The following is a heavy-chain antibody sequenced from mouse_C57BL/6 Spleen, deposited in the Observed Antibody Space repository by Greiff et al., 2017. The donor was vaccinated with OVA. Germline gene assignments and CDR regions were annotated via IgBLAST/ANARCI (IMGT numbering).Heavy chain of an antibody. CDR2: ISSGSSTI. CDR1: GFTFSDYG. CDR3: ARRNGAY. D-gene: IGHD2-1*01. J-gene: IGHJ3*01. Sequence: EVKLMESGGGLVKPGGSLKLSCAASGFTFSDYGMHWVRQAPEKGLEWVAYISSGSSTIYYADTVKGRFTISRDNAKNTLFLQMTSLRAEDTARYYCARRNGAYWGQGTLVTVSA. V-gene: IGHV5-17*01.